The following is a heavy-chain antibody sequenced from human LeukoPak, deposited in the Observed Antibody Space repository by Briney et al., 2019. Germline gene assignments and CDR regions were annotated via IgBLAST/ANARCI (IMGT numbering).Heavy chain of an antibody. V-gene: IGHV4-61*02. J-gene: IGHJ4*02. CDR3: ASPNDDGFDY. D-gene: IGHD1-1*01. CDR1: GASISSGSYY. Sequence: PSETLSLTCTVSGASISSGSYYWSWIRQPAGKGLEWIGRIYTSGSTTYNPSLKSRVTISVDTSKNQFSLKLSSVTAADTAVYYCASPNDDGFDYWGQGTLVTVSS. CDR2: IYTSGST.